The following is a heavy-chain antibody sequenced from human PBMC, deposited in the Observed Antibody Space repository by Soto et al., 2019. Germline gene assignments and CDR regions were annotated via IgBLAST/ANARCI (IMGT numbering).Heavy chain of an antibody. V-gene: IGHV3-30*03. CDR2: ISYDGTKT. CDR1: GFTFSGFG. Sequence: VQLVESGGGVVQPGRSLRLSCAPSGFTFSGFGMFWVRQAPGKGLEWVSFISYDGTKTYYADSVKGRFTISRDNPKSTLFLQMDSLRVDDTAVYYCARDGRWLPPPSYWGQGTLVTVSS. D-gene: IGHD5-12*01. CDR3: ARDGRWLPPPSY. J-gene: IGHJ4*02.